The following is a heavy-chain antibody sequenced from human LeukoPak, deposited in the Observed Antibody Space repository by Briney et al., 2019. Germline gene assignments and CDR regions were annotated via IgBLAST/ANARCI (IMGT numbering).Heavy chain of an antibody. Sequence: GGSLRLSCAASGFTFSSYAMSWVRQAPGKGLEWVSAISGSGGSTYYADSVKGRFIISRDNSKNAVYLQMNSLRPEDTAVYYCAKLRGGYYFDYWGQGTLVTVSS. V-gene: IGHV3-23*01. CDR3: AKLRGGYYFDY. D-gene: IGHD3-3*01. CDR1: GFTFSSYA. CDR2: ISGSGGST. J-gene: IGHJ4*02.